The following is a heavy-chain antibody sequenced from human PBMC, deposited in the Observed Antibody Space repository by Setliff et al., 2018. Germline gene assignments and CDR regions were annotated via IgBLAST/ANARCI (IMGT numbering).Heavy chain of an antibody. D-gene: IGHD2-15*01. J-gene: IGHJ5*02. CDR1: GYTFTSYA. Sequence: SVKVSCKASGYTFTSYAISWVRQAPGQGLEWMGGLIPMFGTPAYTQKFQDRVTITTDESTSTAYMELNSLTSEDTAVYYCARSPAVLGIVYLDPWGQGTLVTVSS. V-gene: IGHV1-69*05. CDR3: ARSPAVLGIVYLDP. CDR2: LIPMFGTP.